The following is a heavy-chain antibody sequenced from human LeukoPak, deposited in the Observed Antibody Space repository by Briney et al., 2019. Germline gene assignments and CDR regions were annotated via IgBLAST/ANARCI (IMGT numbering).Heavy chain of an antibody. CDR2: IYHSGST. CDR3: ARDRELYGSGSMTVDY. D-gene: IGHD3-10*01. Sequence: PSETLSLTCTVSGYSISSGYYWGWIRQPPGKGLEWIGSIYHSGSTYYNPSLKSRVTISVDTSKNQFSLKLSSVTAADTAVYYCARDRELYGSGSMTVDYWGQGTLVTVSS. J-gene: IGHJ4*02. CDR1: GYSISSGYY. V-gene: IGHV4-38-2*02.